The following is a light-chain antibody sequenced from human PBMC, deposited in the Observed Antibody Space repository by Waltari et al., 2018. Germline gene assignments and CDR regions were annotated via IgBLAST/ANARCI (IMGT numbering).Light chain of an antibody. V-gene: IGKV1D-12*01. CDR2: EVS. CDR1: PGLPSC. J-gene: IGKJ1*01. CDR3: QQVNNWV. Sequence: EIQMTQYPLLVSASLGDRVTSSCRAAPGLPSCIVWYQHKPGKAPNLLIYEVSTLHSVVPSRFSGSECGTDFNLTISGLQSEDVGTYYCQQVNNWVFGQGTQVQL.